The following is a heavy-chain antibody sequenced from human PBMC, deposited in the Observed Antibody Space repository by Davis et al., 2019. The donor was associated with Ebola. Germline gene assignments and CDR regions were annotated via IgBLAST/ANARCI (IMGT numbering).Heavy chain of an antibody. CDR2: INPNSGGT. D-gene: IGHD3-9*01. V-gene: IGHV1-2*06. Sequence: ASVKVSCKASGYTFTGYYIHWVRQAPGQGLEWMGRINPNSGGTNYAQKFQGRVTMTRDTSISTAYMELSRLRSDDTAVYYCARDPSALFDWLLGGWFDPWGQGTLVTVSS. CDR3: ARDPSALFDWLLGGWFDP. J-gene: IGHJ5*02. CDR1: GYTFTGYY.